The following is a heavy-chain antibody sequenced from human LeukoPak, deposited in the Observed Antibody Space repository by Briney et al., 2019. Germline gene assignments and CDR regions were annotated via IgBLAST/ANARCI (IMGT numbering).Heavy chain of an antibody. D-gene: IGHD3-10*01. CDR3: AKLWFGELSAFDY. CDR1: GFTFSSYA. J-gene: IGHJ4*02. Sequence: GGSLRLSCAASGFTFSSYAMSWVRQAPGKGLEWVSAISGSGGSTYYADSVKGRFTISRDNSKNTLYLQMNCPRAEDTAVYYCAKLWFGELSAFDYWGQGTLVTVSS. CDR2: ISGSGGST. V-gene: IGHV3-23*01.